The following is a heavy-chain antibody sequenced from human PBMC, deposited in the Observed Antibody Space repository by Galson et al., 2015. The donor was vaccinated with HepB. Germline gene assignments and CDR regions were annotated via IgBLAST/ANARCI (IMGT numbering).Heavy chain of an antibody. V-gene: IGHV3-11*05. CDR2: ISSSSSYT. CDR1: GFTFSDYY. D-gene: IGHD3-22*01. Sequence: SLRLSCAASGFTFSDYYMSWIRQAPGKGLEWVSYISSSSSYTNYDDSVKGRFTISRDNAKHSLYVQMNSLRAEDTAVYYCARERGIVVVTTGAFDIWGQGTMVTVSS. CDR3: ARERGIVVVTTGAFDI. J-gene: IGHJ3*02.